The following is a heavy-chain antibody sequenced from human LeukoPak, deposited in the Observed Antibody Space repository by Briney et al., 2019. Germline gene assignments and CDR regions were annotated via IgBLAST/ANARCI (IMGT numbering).Heavy chain of an antibody. CDR1: GGSFSGYY. CDR2: INHNGST. J-gene: IGHJ4*02. Sequence: SETLSLTCAVYGGSFSGYYWSWIRQPPGKGLEWIGEINHNGSTNYNPTLKSRVTISVDTSKNQFSLKLSSVTAADTAVYYCASTAGGDPNWNDVRASGYWGQGTLVTVSS. D-gene: IGHD1-1*01. V-gene: IGHV4-34*01. CDR3: ASTAGGDPNWNDVRASGY.